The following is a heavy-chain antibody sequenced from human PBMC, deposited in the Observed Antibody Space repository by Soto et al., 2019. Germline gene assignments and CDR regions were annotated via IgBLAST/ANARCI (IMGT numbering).Heavy chain of an antibody. D-gene: IGHD5-18*01. CDR2: IIPILGIA. J-gene: IGHJ4*02. V-gene: IGHV1-69*02. Sequence: SVKVSCKASGGTFSSYTISWVRQAPGQGLEWMGRIIPILGIANYAQKFQGRVTITADKSTSTAYMELSSLRSEDTAVYYCARFRGYSYGYGFDYWGQGTLVTVSS. CDR1: GGTFSSYT. CDR3: ARFRGYSYGYGFDY.